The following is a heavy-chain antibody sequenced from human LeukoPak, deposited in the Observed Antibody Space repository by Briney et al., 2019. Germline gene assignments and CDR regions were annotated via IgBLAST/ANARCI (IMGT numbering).Heavy chain of an antibody. Sequence: SSVKVSCKASGGSFTSYGISWVRQAPGQGLEWMGKIIPIYGRANYGQKFQGRVTITADELTTTSYMELSSLTAEDMAVYYCAAGGAYEFRDDYWGQGTLVTVSS. CDR2: IIPIYGRA. V-gene: IGHV1-69*13. D-gene: IGHD3-3*01. J-gene: IGHJ4*02. CDR3: AAGGAYEFRDDY. CDR1: GGSFTSYG.